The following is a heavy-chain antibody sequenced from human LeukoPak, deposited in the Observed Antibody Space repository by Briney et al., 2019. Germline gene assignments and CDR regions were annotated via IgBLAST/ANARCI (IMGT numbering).Heavy chain of an antibody. D-gene: IGHD2-15*01. V-gene: IGHV4-34*01. J-gene: IGHJ4*02. CDR1: GGSFSGYY. CDR2: INHSGST. CDR3: ARGGGYCSGGSCYEAAGSDFDY. Sequence: SETLSLTCAVYGGSFSGYYWSWLRQPPGKGLEWIGEINHSGSTNYNPSLKSRVTISVDTPKNQFSLKLSSVTAADTAVYYCARGGGYCSGGSCYEAAGSDFDYWGQGTLVTVSS.